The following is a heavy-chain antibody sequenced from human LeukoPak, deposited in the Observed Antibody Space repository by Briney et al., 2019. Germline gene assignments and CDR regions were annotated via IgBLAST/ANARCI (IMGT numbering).Heavy chain of an antibody. V-gene: IGHV3-9*01. Sequence: GGSLRLSCAASGFTFDDYAMHWVRHAPGKGLEWVSGISWNSGSIGYADSVKGRFTISRDNAKNSLYLQMNSLRAEDTALYYCAKDLSYDTNYFDYWGQGTLVTVSS. J-gene: IGHJ4*02. CDR3: AKDLSYDTNYFDY. D-gene: IGHD3-10*01. CDR1: GFTFDDYA. CDR2: ISWNSGSI.